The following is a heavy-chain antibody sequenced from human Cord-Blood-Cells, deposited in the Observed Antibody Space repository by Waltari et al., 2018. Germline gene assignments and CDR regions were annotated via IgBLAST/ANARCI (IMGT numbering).Heavy chain of an antibody. Sequence: QVQLQQWGAGLLKPSETLSLTCAVYGGSFSGYYWSWIRQPPGKGLEWIGEINHSGSTNYNPSLKSLVTISVDTCKNQFSLKLSSVTAADTAVYYCARGATYYDYVWGSHRGGSWFDPWGQGTLVTVSS. D-gene: IGHD3-16*02. V-gene: IGHV4-34*01. CDR3: ARGATYYDYVWGSHRGGSWFDP. J-gene: IGHJ5*02. CDR2: INHSGST. CDR1: GGSFSGYY.